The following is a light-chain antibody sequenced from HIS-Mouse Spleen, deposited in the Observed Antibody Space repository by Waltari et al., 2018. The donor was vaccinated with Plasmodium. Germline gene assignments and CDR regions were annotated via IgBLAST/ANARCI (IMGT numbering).Light chain of an antibody. Sequence: EILLTQSPGTLSLSPGERATLACRASQGVSASYLDWYQQKPGQAPRLRIYGASSRATGIPDRWRGRGSGTAFTVTIGRLEREGCAVYYCQQYGSALGTFGGGTKVEIK. V-gene: IGKV3-20*01. CDR1: QGVSASY. CDR2: GAS. CDR3: QQYGSALGT. J-gene: IGKJ4*02.